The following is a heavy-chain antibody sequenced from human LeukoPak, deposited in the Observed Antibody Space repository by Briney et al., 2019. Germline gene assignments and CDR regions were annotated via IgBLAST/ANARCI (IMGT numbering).Heavy chain of an antibody. J-gene: IGHJ3*01. D-gene: IGHD4-17*01. CDR3: ARGLRRIDASDV. CDR1: GGSFSGYY. CDR2: INHSGST. V-gene: IGHV4-34*01. Sequence: PSETLSLTCAVYGGSFSGYYWSWIRQPPGKGLEWIGEINHSGSTNYNPSLKSRVTISLDGSKNHFFLTLTSMTAADTAVYYCARGLRRIDASDVWGQGTMVTVSS.